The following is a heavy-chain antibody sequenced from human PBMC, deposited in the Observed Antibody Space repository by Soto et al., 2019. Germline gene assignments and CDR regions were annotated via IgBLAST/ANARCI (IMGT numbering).Heavy chain of an antibody. CDR3: AKGKTSGWYYFDY. J-gene: IGHJ4*02. CDR1: GFTFSNLA. CDR2: ISASGRDI. V-gene: IGHV3-23*01. Sequence: GGSLRLSCAASGFTFSNLAMSWVRQAPGRGLEWVSGISASGRDIHYADSVKDRFTVSRDNSKNTLYLQMNSLRAEDTAIYYCAKGKTSGWYYFDYWGQGALVTVS. D-gene: IGHD6-19*01.